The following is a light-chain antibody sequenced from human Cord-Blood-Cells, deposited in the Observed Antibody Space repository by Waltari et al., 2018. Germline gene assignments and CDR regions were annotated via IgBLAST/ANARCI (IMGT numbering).Light chain of an antibody. V-gene: IGLV2-8*01. J-gene: IGLJ2*01. Sequence: QSALTQPPSASGSPGPSVTISCTGTSRDVGGYNYVSWYQQHPGKAPKLMIYEVSKRPSGVPDRFSGSKSGNTASLTVSGLQAEDEADYYCSSYAGSNNHVVFGGGTKLTVL. CDR2: EVS. CDR3: SSYAGSNNHVV. CDR1: SRDVGGYNY.